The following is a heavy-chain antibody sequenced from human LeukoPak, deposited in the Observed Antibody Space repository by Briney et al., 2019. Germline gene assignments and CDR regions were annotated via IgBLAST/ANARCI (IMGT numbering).Heavy chain of an antibody. J-gene: IGHJ4*02. CDR2: ISSSGSGI. CDR3: VRVLASGYYGY. Sequence: GGSLRLSCAASGFIFSGYTMNWVRQAPERGLQWVSSISSSGSGIYYADSVKGRFTISRDNSENSLHLQMSSLRAEDTAVYYCVRVLASGYYGYWGRGTLVTVSS. V-gene: IGHV3-21*01. D-gene: IGHD3-3*01. CDR1: GFIFSGYT.